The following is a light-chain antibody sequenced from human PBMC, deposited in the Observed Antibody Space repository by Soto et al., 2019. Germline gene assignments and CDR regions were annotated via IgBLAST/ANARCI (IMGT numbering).Light chain of an antibody. J-gene: IGKJ1*01. CDR1: QSVSIH. V-gene: IGKV3D-15*02. Sequence: ETVMTQSPATLSVSPGERATLSCRASQSVSIHLAWYQQKPGQAPRLLFYGASSRATGVPDRFVGSGSGTDFTLTVARLEAEDSAVYFCHQSDDSPWTFGQGTKVDIK. CDR3: HQSDDSPWT. CDR2: GAS.